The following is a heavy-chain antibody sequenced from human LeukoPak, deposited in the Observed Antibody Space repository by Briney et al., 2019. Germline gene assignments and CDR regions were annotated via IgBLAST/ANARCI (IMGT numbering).Heavy chain of an antibody. Sequence: SETLSLTCAVYGGSFSGYYWSWIRQPPGKGLEWIGYIYYSGSTNYNPSLKSRVTISVDTSKNQFSLKLSSVTAADTAVYYCAQQPWGPWGQGTLVTVSS. J-gene: IGHJ5*02. D-gene: IGHD1-14*01. CDR1: GGSFSGYY. CDR2: IYYSGST. CDR3: AQQPWGP. V-gene: IGHV4-59*08.